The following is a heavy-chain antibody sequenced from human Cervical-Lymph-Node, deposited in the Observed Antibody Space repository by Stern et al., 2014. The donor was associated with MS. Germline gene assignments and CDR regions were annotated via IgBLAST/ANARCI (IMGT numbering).Heavy chain of an antibody. J-gene: IGHJ3*01. CDR3: ARDMGPHAVDV. CDR1: GYTFSNYY. CDR2: INPSGGGT. D-gene: IGHD3-10*01. V-gene: IGHV1-46*04. Sequence: VQLVESGAGVKKPGASVNVSCKASGYTFSNYYINWVRQAPGQGLEWMGKINPSGGGTSHAKRLQGRVNLISETATSTVYMALRSLRSEDTAVYFCARDMGPHAVDVWGQGTMVTVSS.